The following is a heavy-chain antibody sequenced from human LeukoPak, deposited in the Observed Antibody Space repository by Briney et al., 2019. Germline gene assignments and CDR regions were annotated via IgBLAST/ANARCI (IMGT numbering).Heavy chain of an antibody. CDR2: IKSKMDDGTT. D-gene: IGHD4-11*01. J-gene: IGHJ6*03. CDR1: GFTFTNAW. CDR3: TTDQATVTTRGARRYYHYYMDV. V-gene: IGHV3-15*01. Sequence: GGSLRLSCAASGFTFTNAWMSWVRQAPGKGLEWLGRIKSKMDDGTTDYAAPVKGRFTISRDDSKNTLYLQMSSLKTDDTAVYYCTTDQATVTTRGARRYYHYYMDVWGKGTTVTVSS.